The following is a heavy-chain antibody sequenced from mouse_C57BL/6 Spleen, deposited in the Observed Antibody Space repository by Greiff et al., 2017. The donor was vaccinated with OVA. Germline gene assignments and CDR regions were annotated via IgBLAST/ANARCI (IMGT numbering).Heavy chain of an antibody. CDR1: GYTFTGYW. V-gene: IGHV1-9*01. CDR2: ILPGSGST. J-gene: IGHJ3*01. D-gene: IGHD2-4*01. Sequence: QVQLQQSGAELMKPGASVKLSCKATGYTFTGYWIEWVKQRPGHGLEWIGEILPGSGSTNYNEKFKGKATFTADTSSNTAYMQLSSLTTDDSAIDYCATKSLSDYAGRFAYWGQGTLVTVSA. CDR3: ATKSLSDYAGRFAY.